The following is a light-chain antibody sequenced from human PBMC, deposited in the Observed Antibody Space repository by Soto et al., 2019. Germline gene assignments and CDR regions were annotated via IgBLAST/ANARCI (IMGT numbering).Light chain of an antibody. J-gene: IGKJ1*01. CDR2: DAS. CDR1: QSVSSY. V-gene: IGKV3-11*01. Sequence: EIVLTQSPATLSLSPGERATLSCRASQSVSSYLAWYQQKPGQAPRLLIYDASNRATGIPARFSGSRSGTDFTLTISSVEPEDFAMYYCQQRSNWLWTFGQGTKVDIK. CDR3: QQRSNWLWT.